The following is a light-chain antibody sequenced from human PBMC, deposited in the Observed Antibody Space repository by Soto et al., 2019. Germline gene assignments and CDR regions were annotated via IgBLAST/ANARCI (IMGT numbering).Light chain of an antibody. CDR2: AAS. CDR1: QDISGY. Sequence: IQLTQSPSSLSASVGDRVTITCRASQDISGYVAWDQQRPGRAPQLLIYAASALQTGVPSRLSCSGAGTVFALALTSLRPEDFGTYYGQHPKCAFGLGTTVEI. CDR3: QHPKCA. J-gene: IGKJ1*01. V-gene: IGKV1-9*01.